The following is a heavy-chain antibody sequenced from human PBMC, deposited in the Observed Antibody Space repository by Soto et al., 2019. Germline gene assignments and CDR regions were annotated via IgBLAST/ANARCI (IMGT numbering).Heavy chain of an antibody. J-gene: IGHJ4*02. D-gene: IGHD6-19*01. V-gene: IGHV4-30-2*05. CDR3: ARQRYSNGWYAFDS. CDR1: GGSISSGGYS. Sequence: SETLSLTCAVSGGSISSGGYSWSWTRQPPGKGLEWIGYIYSSGTTYYNPSLQSRVTMSLDTSKNQFSLKLSAVTAADTAVYYCARQRYSNGWYAFDSWGQGILVTVSS. CDR2: IYSSGTT.